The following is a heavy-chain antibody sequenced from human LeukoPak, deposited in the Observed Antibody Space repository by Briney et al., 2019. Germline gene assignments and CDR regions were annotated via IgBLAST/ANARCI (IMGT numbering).Heavy chain of an antibody. J-gene: IGHJ3*02. Sequence: GGSLRLSCAASGFTVSSNYMSWVRQAPGKGLEWVSVIYSGGSTYYANSVKGRFTISRDNSKNTLYLQMGSLRAEDMAVYYCARVLAGYPDAFDIWGQGTVVTVSS. CDR3: ARVLAGYPDAFDI. CDR2: IYSGGST. CDR1: GFTVSSNY. D-gene: IGHD3-16*02. V-gene: IGHV3-53*05.